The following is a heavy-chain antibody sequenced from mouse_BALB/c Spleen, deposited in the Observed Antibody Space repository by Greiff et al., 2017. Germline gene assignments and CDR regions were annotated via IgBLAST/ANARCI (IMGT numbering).Heavy chain of an antibody. J-gene: IGHJ3*01. Sequence: VQLQQSGAELVRPGVSVKISCKGSGYTFTDYAMHWVKQSHAKSLEWIGVISTYYGDASYNQKFKGKATMTVDKSSSTAYMELARLTSEDSAIYYCARHYGSSFAYWGQGTLVTVSA. D-gene: IGHD1-1*01. CDR3: ARHYGSSFAY. CDR2: ISTYYGDA. CDR1: GYTFTDYA. V-gene: IGHV1S137*01.